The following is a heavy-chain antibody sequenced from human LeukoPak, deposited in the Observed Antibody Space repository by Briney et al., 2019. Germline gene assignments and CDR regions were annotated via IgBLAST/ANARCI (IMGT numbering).Heavy chain of an antibody. J-gene: IGHJ4*02. CDR2: IKQGGSEK. CDR1: GFTFSSYW. D-gene: IGHD5-18*01. CDR3: ASIQLWFRYYFDY. V-gene: IGHV3-7*03. Sequence: GGSLRLSCAASGFTFSSYWMSWVRQAPGKGLEWVANIKQGGSEKYYVDSVKGRFTISRDNAKNSLYLQMNSLRAEDTAVYYCASIQLWFRYYFDYWGQGTLVTVSS.